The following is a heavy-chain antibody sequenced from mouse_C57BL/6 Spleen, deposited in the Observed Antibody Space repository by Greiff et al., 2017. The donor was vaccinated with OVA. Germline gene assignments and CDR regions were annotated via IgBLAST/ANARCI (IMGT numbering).Heavy chain of an antibody. Sequence: VQLQQPGAELVKPGASVKLSCKASGYTFTSYWMHWVKQRPGRGLEWIGRIDPNSGGTKYNEKFKSKATLTVDKPSSTAYMQLSSLTSEDSAVYYCARGSITTVGGDYFDYWGQGTTLTVSS. CDR2: IDPNSGGT. V-gene: IGHV1-72*01. CDR3: ARGSITTVGGDYFDY. CDR1: GYTFTSYW. J-gene: IGHJ2*01. D-gene: IGHD1-1*01.